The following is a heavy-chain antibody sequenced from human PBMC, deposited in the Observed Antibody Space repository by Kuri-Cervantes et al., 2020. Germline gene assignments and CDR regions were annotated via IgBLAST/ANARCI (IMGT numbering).Heavy chain of an antibody. CDR1: GFTFSSYS. CDR2: ISSSSSYI. CDR3: ARSRVVAGRTGRNYYHYYGMDV. J-gene: IGHJ6*02. Sequence: GGSLRLSCAASGFTFSSYSMNWVRQAPGKGLEWVSSISSSSSYIYYADSVKGRFTTSRDNAKNSLYLQMNSLRAEDTAVYYCARSRVVAGRTGRNYYHYYGMDVWGQGTTVTVSS. D-gene: IGHD2-15*01. V-gene: IGHV3-21*01.